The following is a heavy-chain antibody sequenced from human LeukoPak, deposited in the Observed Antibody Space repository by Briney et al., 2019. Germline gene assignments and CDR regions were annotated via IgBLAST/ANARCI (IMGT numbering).Heavy chain of an antibody. J-gene: IGHJ4*02. V-gene: IGHV1-69*05. Sequence: ASVKVSCKASGGTFSSYAISWVRQAPGQGLEWMGRIIPIFGTANYAQKFQGRVTITTDESTSTAYMELSSLRSEDTAVYYCARVAPHYYFDYWGQGTLVTVSS. CDR2: IIPIFGTA. CDR1: GGTFSSYA. CDR3: ARVAPHYYFDY.